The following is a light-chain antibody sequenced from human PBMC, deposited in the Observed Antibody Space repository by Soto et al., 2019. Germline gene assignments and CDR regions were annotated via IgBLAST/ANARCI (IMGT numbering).Light chain of an antibody. CDR3: QQYGNSPQT. CDR2: HAS. CDR1: QSVSRNY. J-gene: IGKJ1*01. V-gene: IGKV3-20*01. Sequence: EIVLTQSPGTLSLSPGERATLSCRASQSVSRNYLAWYQQKPGQAPRLLIYHASSRAAGIPDRFSGSGSGTDFTLTISRLEPEDFAVYYCQQYGNSPQTFGRGTRVEIK.